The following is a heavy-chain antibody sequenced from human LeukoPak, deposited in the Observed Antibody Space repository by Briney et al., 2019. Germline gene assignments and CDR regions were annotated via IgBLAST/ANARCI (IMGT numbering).Heavy chain of an antibody. D-gene: IGHD3-3*01. J-gene: IGHJ4*02. CDR1: GGSISSGDYY. CDR3: ARVPGDDFWSGYDGVYYFDY. V-gene: IGHV4-30-4*08. CDR2: IYYSGST. Sequence: SETLSLTCTVSGGSISSGDYYWSWIRQPPGKGLEWIGYIYYSGSTYYNPSLKSRVTISVDTSKNQFSLKLSSVTAADTAVYYCARVPGDDFWSGYDGVYYFDYWGQGTRVTVSS.